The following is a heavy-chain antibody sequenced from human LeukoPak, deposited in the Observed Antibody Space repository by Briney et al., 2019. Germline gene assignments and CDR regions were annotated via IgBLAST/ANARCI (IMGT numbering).Heavy chain of an antibody. Sequence: PSETLSLTCAVYGGSFSGYYWSWIRQPPGKGLEWIGGINHSGSTNYNPSLKSRVTISVDTSKNQFSLKLSSVTAADTAVYYCARSGFWAKGSWYDRGYYYYYMDVWGKGTTVTISS. D-gene: IGHD6-13*01. J-gene: IGHJ6*03. CDR3: ARSGFWAKGSWYDRGYYYYYMDV. CDR2: INHSGST. V-gene: IGHV4-34*01. CDR1: GGSFSGYY.